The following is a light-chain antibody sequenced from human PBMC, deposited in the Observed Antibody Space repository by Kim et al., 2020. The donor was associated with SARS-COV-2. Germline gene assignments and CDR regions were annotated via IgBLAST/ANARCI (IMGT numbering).Light chain of an antibody. V-gene: IGLV3-1*01. CDR1: KLGDKY. CDR2: QHT. J-gene: IGLJ3*02. CDR3: QAWDSSTAV. Sequence: SYELTQPPSVSVSPGQTASITCSGSKLGDKYAYWYQKKPGQSPVLVIYQHTKRPSGISQRFSGSSSGNTATLTIRRAQTMDEADYYCQAWDSSTAVFGGG.